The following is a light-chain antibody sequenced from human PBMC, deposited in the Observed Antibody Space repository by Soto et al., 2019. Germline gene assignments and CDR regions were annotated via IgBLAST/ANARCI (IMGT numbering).Light chain of an antibody. Sequence: QSALTQPASVSGSPGQSITISCTGTGRDVGAYDFVSWYQQHPGKAPKLMIYDVSNRPSGVSTRFSGSKSGNTASLTISGLQAEDEADYYCGSYTISSSRVFGTGTQLTVL. V-gene: IGLV2-14*03. CDR1: GRDVGAYDF. CDR2: DVS. CDR3: GSYTISSSRV. J-gene: IGLJ1*01.